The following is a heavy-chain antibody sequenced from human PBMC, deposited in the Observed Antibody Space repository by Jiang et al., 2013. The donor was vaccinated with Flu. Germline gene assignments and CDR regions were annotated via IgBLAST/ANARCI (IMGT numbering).Heavy chain of an antibody. CDR1: GGSISSSSSY. J-gene: IGHJ4*02. V-gene: IGHV4-39*01. CDR3: ARVMGDNWGPFDY. Sequence: GSGLVKPSETLSLTCTVSGGSISSSSSYWGWIRQPPGEGLQWIGNIYYSGSAYYNPSLKSRVTISVDTSKNQFSLRLTSVTAADTAVYYCARVMGDNWGPFDYWGQGTLVTVSS. D-gene: IGHD1-1*01. CDR2: IYYSGSA.